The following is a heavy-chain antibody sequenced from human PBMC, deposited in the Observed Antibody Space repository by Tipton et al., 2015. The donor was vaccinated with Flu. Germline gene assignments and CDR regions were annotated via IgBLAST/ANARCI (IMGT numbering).Heavy chain of an antibody. CDR1: EYTFSDYW. V-gene: IGHV5-51*01. J-gene: IGHJ3*01. Sequence: QLVQSGAEVKKPGASLRISCKGSEYTFSDYWISWVRQMPGQGLEWMGMINPGDSETRYSPTFQGLVTMAVDKSIDTAYLQWSSLKASVTAMYYCARGDSFGVWGQGTQVTVSS. CDR2: INPGDSET. CDR3: ARGDSFGV.